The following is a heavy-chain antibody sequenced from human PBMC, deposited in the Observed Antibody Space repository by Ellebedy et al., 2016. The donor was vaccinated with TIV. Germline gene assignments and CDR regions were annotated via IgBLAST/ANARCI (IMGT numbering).Heavy chain of an antibody. J-gene: IGHJ4*02. CDR1: GFTFSSYG. V-gene: IGHV3-30*03. CDR3: ARLGVIAAAGASDY. Sequence: GESLKISCAASGFTFSSYGMHWVRQAPGKGLEWVAVISYDGSNKYYADSVKGRFTISRDNSKNTLYLQMNSLRAEDTAVYYCARLGVIAAAGASDYWGQGTLVIVSS. CDR2: ISYDGSNK. D-gene: IGHD6-13*01.